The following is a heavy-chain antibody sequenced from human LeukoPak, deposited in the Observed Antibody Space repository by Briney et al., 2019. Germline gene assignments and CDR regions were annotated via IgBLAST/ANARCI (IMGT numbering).Heavy chain of an antibody. V-gene: IGHV4-4*02. CDR2: IYHSGST. J-gene: IGHJ4*02. D-gene: IGHD1-26*01. CDR1: GDSISSSNW. Sequence: SETLSLTCAVSGDSISSSNWWIWVRQPPGKGLEWIGEIYHSGSTNYSPSLKSRVSISVDKSKNEFSLNLTSVTAADTAVYYCTRGESGTYTKVDYWGQGTLVTVSS. CDR3: TRGESGTYTKVDY.